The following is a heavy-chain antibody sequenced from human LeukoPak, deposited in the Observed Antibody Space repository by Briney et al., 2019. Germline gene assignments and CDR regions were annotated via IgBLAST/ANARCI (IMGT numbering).Heavy chain of an antibody. Sequence: ASVKVSCKASGYIFTSYYIHWVRQAPGQGLEWMGMINPSGGSTNYAQKFQGTITMTRDTSTSTVYMELSSLRSEDTAIYYCARLEGSTWPWYYSDYWGQGTLVTVSS. D-gene: IGHD6-13*01. V-gene: IGHV1-46*01. J-gene: IGHJ4*02. CDR2: INPSGGST. CDR1: GYIFTSYY. CDR3: ARLEGSTWPWYYSDY.